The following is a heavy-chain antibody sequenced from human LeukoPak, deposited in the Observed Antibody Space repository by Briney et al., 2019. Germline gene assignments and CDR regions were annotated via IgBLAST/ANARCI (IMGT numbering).Heavy chain of an antibody. D-gene: IGHD4/OR15-4a*01. V-gene: IGHV4-34*01. CDR3: VRDPQKTTMVSTYYFDY. CDR2: INHSGST. J-gene: IGHJ4*02. CDR1: GGSFSGYY. Sequence: PSETLSLTCAVYGGSFSGYYWSWIRQPPGKGLGWIGEINHSGSTNYNPSLKSRVTISVDTSKNQFSLKLLSVTAADTAVYYCVRDPQKTTMVSTYYFDYWGQGTLVTVSS.